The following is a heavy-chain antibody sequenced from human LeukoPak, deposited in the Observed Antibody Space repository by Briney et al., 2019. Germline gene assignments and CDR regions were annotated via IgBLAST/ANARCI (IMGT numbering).Heavy chain of an antibody. D-gene: IGHD2-2*02. Sequence: SETLSLTCAVYGGSFSGYYWSLIRQPPGKGLEWIGEINHSGSTNYNPSLKSRVTISVDTSKNQFSLKLSSVTAADTAVYYCARGGTYCSSTSCYIPRYYYGMDVWGQGTTVTVSS. V-gene: IGHV4-34*01. CDR2: INHSGST. CDR3: ARGGTYCSSTSCYIPRYYYGMDV. CDR1: GGSFSGYY. J-gene: IGHJ6*02.